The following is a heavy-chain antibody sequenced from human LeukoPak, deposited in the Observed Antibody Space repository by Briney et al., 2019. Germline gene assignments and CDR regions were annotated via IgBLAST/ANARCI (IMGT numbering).Heavy chain of an antibody. D-gene: IGHD2-2*02. CDR1: GYTFTSYG. J-gene: IGHJ3*02. CDR2: ISAYNGNT. Sequence: VSVKVSCKASGYTFTSYGISWVRQAPGQGLEWMGWISAYNGNTNYAQKLQGRVTMTTDTSTSTAYMELRSLRSDDTAVYYCARDTEGYCSSTSCYRDDAFDIWGQGTMVTVSS. CDR3: ARDTEGYCSSTSCYRDDAFDI. V-gene: IGHV1-18*01.